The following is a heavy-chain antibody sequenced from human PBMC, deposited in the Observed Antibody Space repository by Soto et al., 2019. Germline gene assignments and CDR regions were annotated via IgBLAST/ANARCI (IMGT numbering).Heavy chain of an antibody. CDR3: ARGIATGQLDP. Sequence: QVQLVQSGAEVKKPGASVKIACKASGYTCTRYTMNWVRQAPGQRLEWMGWINHDNGNTKSSQKFQDRVIITRDTSASTAYMDLSSLRSEDTAVYYCARGIATGQLDPWGQGTLVTVSS. V-gene: IGHV1-3*01. J-gene: IGHJ5*02. CDR2: INHDNGNT. D-gene: IGHD2-15*01. CDR1: GYTCTRYT.